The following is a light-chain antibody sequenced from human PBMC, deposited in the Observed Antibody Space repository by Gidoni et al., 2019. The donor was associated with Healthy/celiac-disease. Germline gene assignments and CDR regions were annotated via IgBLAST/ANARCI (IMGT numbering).Light chain of an antibody. CDR3: SSYTSSSTLV. CDR1: SSDVGSYNR. J-gene: IGLJ2*01. V-gene: IGLV2-18*02. CDR2: EVS. Sequence: SAPPHPPSVSGSPGQSVTISCTGTSSDVGSYNRVSWYQQPPGTAPKLMIYEVSNRPSGVPDRFSGSKSGNTASLTISGLQAEDEADYYCSSYTSSSTLVFGGGTKLTVL.